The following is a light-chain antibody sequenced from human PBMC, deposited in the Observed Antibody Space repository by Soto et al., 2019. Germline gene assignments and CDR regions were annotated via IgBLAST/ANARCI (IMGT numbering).Light chain of an antibody. Sequence: QSALTQPASVSGSPGQSITISCTGTSSDVGAYDFVSWYQQHPGKAPKLMIYDVSDRPSGVSNRFSPSKSGNTASLTISGLQAEDEADYYCSSYAISSTLVLFGGGTKLTVL. CDR3: SSYAISSTLVL. CDR1: SSDVGAYDF. J-gene: IGLJ2*01. V-gene: IGLV2-14*01. CDR2: DVS.